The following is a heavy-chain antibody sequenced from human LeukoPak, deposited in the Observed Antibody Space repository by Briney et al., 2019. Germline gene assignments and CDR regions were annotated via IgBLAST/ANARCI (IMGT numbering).Heavy chain of an antibody. CDR3: AKYRSGYPFFDS. Sequence: PGGSLRLSCAASGFTFSSYWMNWARQAPGKGLEWVASINHNGNVNYYVDSVKGRFTISRDNAKNSLYLQMSSLRAEDTAVYYCAKYRSGYPFFDSWGHGTLVTVSS. J-gene: IGHJ5*01. CDR1: GFTFSSYW. V-gene: IGHV3-7*03. CDR2: INHNGNVN. D-gene: IGHD3-3*01.